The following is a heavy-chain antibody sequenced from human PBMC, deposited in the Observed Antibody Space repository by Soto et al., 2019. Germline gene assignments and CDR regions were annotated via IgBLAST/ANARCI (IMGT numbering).Heavy chain of an antibody. V-gene: IGHV4-59*08. CDR1: GGSISSYY. D-gene: IGHD4-17*01. CDR2: IYYSGST. CDR3: ASFGSYVDRLDPLAF. Sequence: SETLSLTCTVSGGSISSYYWSWIRQPPGKGLEWIGYIYYSGSTNYNPSLKSRVTISVDTSKNQFSLKLSSVTAADTAVYYCASFGSYVDRLDPLAFCGQGTTVPGSS. J-gene: IGHJ6*02.